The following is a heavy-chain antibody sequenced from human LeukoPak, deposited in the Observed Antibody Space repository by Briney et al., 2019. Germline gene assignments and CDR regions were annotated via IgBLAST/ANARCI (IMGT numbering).Heavy chain of an antibody. CDR3: ASSPNDFWSGYLYYYYGMDV. CDR2: INPSGGST. CDR1: GYTFTSYY. D-gene: IGHD3-3*01. Sequence: VSVKVSCKASGYTFTSYYMHWVRQAPGQGLEWMGIINPSGGSTSYAQKFQGRVTMTRDTSTSTVYMELSSLRSEDTAVYYCASSPNDFWSGYLYYYYGMDVWGQGTTVTVSS. V-gene: IGHV1-46*01. J-gene: IGHJ6*02.